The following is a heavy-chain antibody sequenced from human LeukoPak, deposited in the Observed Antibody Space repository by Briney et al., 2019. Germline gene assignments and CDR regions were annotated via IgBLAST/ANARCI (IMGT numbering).Heavy chain of an antibody. J-gene: IGHJ4*02. Sequence: SGGSLRLSCAASGFSVSSNYISWVRQAPGKGLEWVSVIYNDGSTKYADSVKARFTISRDNSKNTVYLQMNSLRVEDTAVYYCARATLDNWGQGTLVTVSS. CDR1: GFSVSSNY. V-gene: IGHV3-53*01. CDR2: IYNDGST. CDR3: ARATLDN.